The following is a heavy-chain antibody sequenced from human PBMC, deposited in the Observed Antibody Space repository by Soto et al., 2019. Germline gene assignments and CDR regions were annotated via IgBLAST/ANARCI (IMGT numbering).Heavy chain of an antibody. J-gene: IGHJ3*02. CDR3: TRESNIVVVPADINAFDI. Sequence: QEQLVQSGAEVKKPGASVKVSCKTSGYTFTGYYMHWVRQAPGQALEWMGWINPNSGDTNYAQKFQGRVTMAGDTSISTAYMELSTLRSDDTAVYYCTRESNIVVVPADINAFDICGQGTMVTVSS. CDR2: INPNSGDT. D-gene: IGHD2-2*02. V-gene: IGHV1-2*02. CDR1: GYTFTGYY.